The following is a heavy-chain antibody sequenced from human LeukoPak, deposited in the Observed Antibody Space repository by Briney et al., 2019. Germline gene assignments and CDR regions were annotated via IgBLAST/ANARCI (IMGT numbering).Heavy chain of an antibody. CDR3: ARDTRNYYYMDV. CDR2: ISYDGSNK. J-gene: IGHJ6*03. CDR1: GFTFSSYA. V-gene: IGHV3-30-3*01. D-gene: IGHD2-15*01. Sequence: GGSLRLSCAASGFTFSSYAMHWVRQAPGKGLEWVAVISYDGSNKYYADSVKGRFTISRDNSKNTLYLQMNSLRAEDTAVYYCARDTRNYYYMDVRGKGTTVTVSS.